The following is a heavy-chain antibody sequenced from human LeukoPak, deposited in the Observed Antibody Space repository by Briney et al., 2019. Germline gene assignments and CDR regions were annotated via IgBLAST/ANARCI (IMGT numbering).Heavy chain of an antibody. V-gene: IGHV3-21*01. CDR3: ARFIAAANDAFDI. CDR1: GFTFSSYS. CDR2: ISSSSSYI. D-gene: IGHD6-13*01. J-gene: IGHJ3*02. Sequence: GGSLRLSCAASGFTFSSYSMNWVRQAPGKGLEWVSSISSSSSYIYYADSVKGRFTISRDNAKNSLYLQMNSLRAEDTAVYYCARFIAAANDAFDIWGQGTMVAVSS.